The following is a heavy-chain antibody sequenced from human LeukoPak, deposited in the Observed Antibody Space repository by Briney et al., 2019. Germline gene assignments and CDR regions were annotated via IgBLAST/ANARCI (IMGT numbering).Heavy chain of an antibody. Sequence: PGGSLRLSCAASGFTFDDYGMSWVRQAPGKGLEWVSGINWNGNSTGYADSVKGRFTISRDNAKNSLYLQMNSLSAEDTAFYYCARSLIYYYDTSGYLPFDYWGQGTLVTVSS. D-gene: IGHD3-22*01. CDR2: INWNGNST. J-gene: IGHJ4*02. V-gene: IGHV3-20*04. CDR1: GFTFDDYG. CDR3: ARSLIYYYDTSGYLPFDY.